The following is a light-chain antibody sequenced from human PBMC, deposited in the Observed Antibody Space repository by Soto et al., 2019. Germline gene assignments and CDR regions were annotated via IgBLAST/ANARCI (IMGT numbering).Light chain of an antibody. Sequence: QSVLTQPPSASGNPGQRGTISCSGSSSNIGTNTVTWYQQLPGAAPKLLIYSDNQRASGVPDRFSGSKSGTSASLAISGLQSEDEADYYCAAWDVSLVVFGGGTKLTVL. J-gene: IGLJ2*01. CDR3: AAWDVSLVV. V-gene: IGLV1-44*01. CDR1: SSNIGTNT. CDR2: SDN.